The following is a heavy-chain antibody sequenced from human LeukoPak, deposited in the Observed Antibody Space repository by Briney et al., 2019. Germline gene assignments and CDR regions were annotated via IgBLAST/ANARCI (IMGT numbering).Heavy chain of an antibody. CDR2: IWYDGSNK. D-gene: IGHD6-19*01. J-gene: IGHJ4*02. CDR1: GFTFSSYG. V-gene: IGHV3-33*01. CDR3: ARDLRIAVAGSYFDY. Sequence: PGRSLRLSCAASGFTFSSYGMHWVRQAPGKGLEWVAVIWYDGSNKYYAGSVKGRFTISRDNSKNTLYLQMNSLRAEDTAVYYCARDLRIAVAGSYFDYWGQGALVTVSS.